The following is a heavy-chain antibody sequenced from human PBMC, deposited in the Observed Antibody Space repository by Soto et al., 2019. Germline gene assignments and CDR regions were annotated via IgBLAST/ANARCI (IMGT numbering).Heavy chain of an antibody. Sequence: ASVKVSCKASGYTFTSYGISWVRQAPGQGLEWMGWISAYNGNTNYAQKLQGRVTMTTDTSTSTAYMELRSLRSDDTAVYYCARAVLGLRLGELSSSDYWGQGTLVTVSS. J-gene: IGHJ4*02. V-gene: IGHV1-18*04. CDR1: GYTFTSYG. CDR3: ARAVLGLRLGELSSSDY. D-gene: IGHD3-16*02. CDR2: ISAYNGNT.